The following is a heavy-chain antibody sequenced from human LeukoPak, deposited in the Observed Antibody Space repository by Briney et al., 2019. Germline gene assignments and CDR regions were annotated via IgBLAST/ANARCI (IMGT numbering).Heavy chain of an antibody. J-gene: IGHJ5*02. V-gene: IGHV4-39*01. CDR2: IYYSGST. CDR3: ARRDDYGDYGWFDP. D-gene: IGHD4-17*01. CDR1: GGSISSSSYY. Sequence: SETLSLTCTVSGGSISSSSYYWGWIRQPPGKGLEWIGSIYYSGSTYYNPSLKSRVTISVDTSKNQFSLKLSSVTAADTAVYYCARRDDYGDYGWFDPWGQGTLVTVSS.